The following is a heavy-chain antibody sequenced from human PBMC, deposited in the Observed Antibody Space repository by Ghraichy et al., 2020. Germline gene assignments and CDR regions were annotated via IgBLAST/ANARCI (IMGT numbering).Heavy chain of an antibody. CDR2: INGDGSTT. CDR3: ASGGSINCSGVVCYWGDH. D-gene: IGHD2-15*01. CDR1: GFTFSTHW. J-gene: IGHJ4*02. Sequence: LSLTCAASGFTFSTHWMHWVRQAPGKGLVWVSHINGDGSTTTYADSVQGRFTVSRDNAKNTVYLQMNSLSAEDTAVYYCASGGSINCSGVVCYWGDHWYQGTLVTFSS. V-gene: IGHV3-74*01.